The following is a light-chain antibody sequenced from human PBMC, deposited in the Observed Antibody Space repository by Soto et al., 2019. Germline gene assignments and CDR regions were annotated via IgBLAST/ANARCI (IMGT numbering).Light chain of an antibody. CDR1: QSVSSNY. V-gene: IGKV3-20*01. Sequence: EIVLTQSPGTLSLSPGERVTLSCRASQSVSSNYLAWYQQKPGQAPRLLIYSASIRATGIPDRFSGSGSGTDFTLTINRLEPEDFAVYYCQQYGGSPRVTFGGGTKVEIK. CDR2: SAS. J-gene: IGKJ4*01. CDR3: QQYGGSPRVT.